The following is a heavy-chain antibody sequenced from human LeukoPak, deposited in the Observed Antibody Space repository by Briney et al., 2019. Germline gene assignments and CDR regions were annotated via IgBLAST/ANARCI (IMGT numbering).Heavy chain of an antibody. CDR1: GYSFSSYW. V-gene: IGHV5-51*01. D-gene: IGHD4-23*01. J-gene: IGHJ4*02. Sequence: GESLKISCKGSGYSFSSYWIAWVRQMPGKGLEWMGIIYPGDSDTTYSPSFQGQVTISADKYINTAYLHWSSLKASDTAMYYCARRDYGGKHFDYWGQGTLVTVSS. CDR3: ARRDYGGKHFDY. CDR2: IYPGDSDT.